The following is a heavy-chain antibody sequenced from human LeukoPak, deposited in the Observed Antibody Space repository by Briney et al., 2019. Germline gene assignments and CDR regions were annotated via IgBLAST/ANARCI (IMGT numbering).Heavy chain of an antibody. V-gene: IGHV3-74*01. CDR1: GLTFSNSW. CDR2: MYGDMRDI. D-gene: IGHD5-12*01. J-gene: IGHJ5*02. CDR3: ARDLGLRGST. Sequence: GGSLRLSCEASGLTFSNSWMHWVRQIPGKGLVWVSRMYGDMRDISYADSVTGRFTISRDNAKNTVYLQMNSPRGEDTAVYYCARDLGLRGSTWGQGTLVTVSS.